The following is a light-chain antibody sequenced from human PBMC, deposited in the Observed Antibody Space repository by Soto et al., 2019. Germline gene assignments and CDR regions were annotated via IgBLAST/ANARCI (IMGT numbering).Light chain of an antibody. CDR2: AAS. V-gene: IGKV3-11*01. Sequence: EIVLTQSPATLSLSPGERATLSCRPSQNISVYLAWYRQKPGQAPRLLIYAASDWATGIPARFTGSGTGTDFTLTISSLEPEDFAVYYCQQRNNWPPGITFGPGTRLEIK. CDR3: QQRNNWPPGIT. J-gene: IGKJ5*01. CDR1: QNISVY.